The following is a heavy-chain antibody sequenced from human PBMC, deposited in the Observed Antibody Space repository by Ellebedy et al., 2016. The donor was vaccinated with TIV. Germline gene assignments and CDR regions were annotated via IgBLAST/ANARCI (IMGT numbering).Heavy chain of an antibody. CDR2: ISSSSSTI. V-gene: IGHV3-48*01. D-gene: IGHD4-17*01. CDR1: GFTFSSFS. CDR3: ARDLSTTMTTSRYYYYYAMDV. J-gene: IGHJ6*02. Sequence: PGGSLRLFCAASGFTFSSFSMNWVRQAPGKGLEWVSYISSSSSTIYYADSVKGRFTISRDNAKNSLYLQMNSLRAEDTAVYYCARDLSTTMTTSRYYYYYAMDVWGQGTTVTVSS.